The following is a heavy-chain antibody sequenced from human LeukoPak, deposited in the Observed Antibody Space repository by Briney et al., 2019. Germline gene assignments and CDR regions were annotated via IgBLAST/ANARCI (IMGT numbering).Heavy chain of an antibody. V-gene: IGHV3-23*01. CDR2: ISGSGGST. J-gene: IGHJ4*02. Sequence: GGSLRLSCAAPGFTFSSYAMSWVRQAPGKGLEWVSAISGSGGSTYYADSVKGRFTISRDNSKNTLYLQMNSLRAEDTAVYYCAKLRAVAGNIDYWGQGTLVTVSS. CDR1: GFTFSSYA. CDR3: AKLRAVAGNIDY. D-gene: IGHD6-19*01.